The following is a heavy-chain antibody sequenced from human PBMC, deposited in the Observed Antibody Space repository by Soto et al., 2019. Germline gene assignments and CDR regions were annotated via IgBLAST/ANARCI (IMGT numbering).Heavy chain of an antibody. CDR3: ARDLGYCNSSGCFRNWFDP. V-gene: IGHV1-18*01. D-gene: IGHD2-15*01. J-gene: IGHJ5*02. CDR1: GYSFGTHG. CDR2: ISTYDDKT. Sequence: QVQLVQSGAEVKTPGASGKVSCRASGYSFGTHGISWVRKAPGQGLEWMGWISTYDDKTNFPQKFQGRITMTTDTSTSTAYMELRSLRSDDTAVYFCARDLGYCNSSGCFRNWFDPWGQGTLVTVSS.